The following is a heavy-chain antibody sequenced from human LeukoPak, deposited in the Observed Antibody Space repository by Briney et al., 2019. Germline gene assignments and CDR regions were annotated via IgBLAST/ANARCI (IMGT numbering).Heavy chain of an antibody. Sequence: GGSLRLSCAASGFTFSDYYMSWIRQAPGKGLEWVSYISSSNRYTNYADSVKGRFTISRDNAKNSLYLQMNSLRDEDTAVYYCAKDFGDRFYYFDSWGQGTLVTVSS. J-gene: IGHJ4*02. CDR1: GFTFSDYY. CDR2: ISSSNRYT. V-gene: IGHV3-11*06. CDR3: AKDFGDRFYYFDS. D-gene: IGHD4-17*01.